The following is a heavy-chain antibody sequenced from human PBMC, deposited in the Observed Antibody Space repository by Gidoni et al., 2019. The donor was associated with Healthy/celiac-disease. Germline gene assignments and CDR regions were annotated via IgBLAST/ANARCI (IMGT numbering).Heavy chain of an antibody. V-gene: IGHV4-39*01. J-gene: IGHJ4*02. Sequence: QLQLQESGPGLVKPSETLSLTCTVSGGSISSSSYYWGWLRQPPGKGLEWIGSIYYSGSTYYNPSLKSRVTISVDTFKNQFSLKLSSVTAADTAVYYCARHLAQYYYDSSGYPDYWGQGTLVTVSS. CDR2: IYYSGST. CDR3: ARHLAQYYYDSSGYPDY. D-gene: IGHD3-22*01. CDR1: GGSISSSSYY.